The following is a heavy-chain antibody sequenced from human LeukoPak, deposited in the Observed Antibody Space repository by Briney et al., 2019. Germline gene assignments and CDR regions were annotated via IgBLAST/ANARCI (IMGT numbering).Heavy chain of an antibody. CDR1: GFTFSSYA. CDR3: AKDLRAATGGFDI. CDR2: ISGSGGST. J-gene: IGHJ3*02. D-gene: IGHD2-15*01. V-gene: IGHV3-23*01. Sequence: GGSLRLSCAASGFTFSSYAMSWVRQAPGKGLEWVSAISGSGGSTLYADSVKGRFTISRDNSKNTLYLQMNSLRAEDTAVYYCAKDLRAATGGFDIWGQGTMVTVSS.